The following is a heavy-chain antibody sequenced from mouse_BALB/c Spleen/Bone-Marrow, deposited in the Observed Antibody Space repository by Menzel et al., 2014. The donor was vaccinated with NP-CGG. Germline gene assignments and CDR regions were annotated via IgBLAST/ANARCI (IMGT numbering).Heavy chain of an antibody. D-gene: IGHD2-1*01. CDR2: IHPSDSET. J-gene: IGHJ3*01. V-gene: IGHV1-61*01. Sequence: VQLQQSRTELVRPGASVKLSCKASGYSFTTYWMNWVKQRPGQGLEWIGMIHPSDSETRLNQKFKDKATLTVDKSSSTAYMQLNSPTSEDSAVYYCAREKVYYGISWFAYWGQGTLVTVSA. CDR1: GYSFTTYW. CDR3: AREKVYYGISWFAY.